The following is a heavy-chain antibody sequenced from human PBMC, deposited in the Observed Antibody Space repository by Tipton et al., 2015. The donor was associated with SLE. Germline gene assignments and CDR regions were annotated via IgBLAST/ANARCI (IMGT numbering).Heavy chain of an antibody. CDR3: AAGPSGSFYF. CDR2: IVVGSGDT. V-gene: IGHV1-58*02. D-gene: IGHD3-10*01. CDR1: GFIFTSSA. J-gene: IGHJ4*02. Sequence: QSGPEVKKPGTSVKVSCKTSGFIFTSSAIQWVRQARGQRPEWIGRIVVGSGDTNYAQKFQERLTITRDMSTSTAYMELSSLNSEDTAVYYWAAGPSGSFYFWGQGPLFTVSS.